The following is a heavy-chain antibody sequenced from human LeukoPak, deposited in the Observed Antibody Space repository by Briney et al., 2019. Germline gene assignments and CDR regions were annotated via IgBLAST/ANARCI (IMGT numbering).Heavy chain of an antibody. Sequence: GGSLRLSFAASGFTVSNNYMSWVRQAPGKGLEWVSVIYSGGSSYYADSVKGRFAISKDNSKNTVYLQMNSLRVEDTAVYYCARGMAGYGGYDYWGQGTLVTVSS. J-gene: IGHJ4*02. CDR1: GFTVSNNY. V-gene: IGHV3-66*01. CDR3: ARGMAGYGGYDY. D-gene: IGHD5-12*01. CDR2: IYSGGSS.